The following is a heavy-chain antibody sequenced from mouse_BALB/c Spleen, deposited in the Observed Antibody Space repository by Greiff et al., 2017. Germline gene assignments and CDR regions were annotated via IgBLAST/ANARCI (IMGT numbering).Heavy chain of an antibody. Sequence: QVQLQQPGAELVKPGASVKLSCKASGYTFTSYYMYWVKQRPGQGLEWIGGINPSNGGTNFNEKFKSKATLTVDKSSSTAYMQLSSLTSEDSAVYYCTRGKEPSYYRYDGPWFAYWGQGTLVTVS. CDR1: GYTFTSYY. V-gene: IGHV1S81*02. D-gene: IGHD2-14*01. J-gene: IGHJ3*01. CDR2: INPSNGGT. CDR3: TRGKEPSYYRYDGPWFAY.